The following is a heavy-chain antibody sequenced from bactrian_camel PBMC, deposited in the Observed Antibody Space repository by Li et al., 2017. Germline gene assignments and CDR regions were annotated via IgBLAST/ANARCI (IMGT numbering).Heavy chain of an antibody. CDR3: ATDPEGPGPAALARGDWSGYEFLY. J-gene: IGHJ4*01. CDR1: ITTDGRC. Sequence: HVQLVESGGGSVHVGGSLRLSCAMSITTDGRCLGWFRQAPGKEREGVAALATDGITATYSDSVKGRFSISRDNAKGTLYLQMNDLKPEDTALYYCATDPEGPGPAALARGDWSGYEFLYAGQGTQVTVS. D-gene: IGHD5*01. V-gene: IGHV3-3*01. CDR2: LATDGITA.